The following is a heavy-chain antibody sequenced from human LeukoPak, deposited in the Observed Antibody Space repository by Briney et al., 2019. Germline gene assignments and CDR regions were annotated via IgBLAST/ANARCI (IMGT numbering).Heavy chain of an antibody. CDR2: IYPGDSDI. CDR3: ARIGATLCEFES. Sequence: VESLMSSCKGSGYRFTNYWIGWVRQMPGKGLEWMGIIYPGDSDIRYSPSFQGHVTISADKSSSPAYLQWSSLKASDTAMYYCARIGATLCEFESWGQGTLVTVSS. V-gene: IGHV5-51*01. J-gene: IGHJ5*01. D-gene: IGHD5-12*01. CDR1: GYRFTNYW.